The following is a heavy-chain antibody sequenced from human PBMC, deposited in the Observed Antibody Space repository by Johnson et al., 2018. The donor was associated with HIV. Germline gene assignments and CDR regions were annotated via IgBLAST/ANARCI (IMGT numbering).Heavy chain of an antibody. CDR3: ASYSSSDAFDI. V-gene: IGHV3-66*02. J-gene: IGHJ3*02. CDR2: IYSGGIT. CDR1: GFTFSDYY. D-gene: IGHD6-6*01. Sequence: VQLLESGGRLVKPGGSLRLSCVASGFTFSDYYMSWIRQAPGKGLEWVSLIYSGGITYYADSVKGRFTISRDNSKNTLYLQMNSLRAEDTAVYYCASYSSSDAFDIWGQGTMVTVSS.